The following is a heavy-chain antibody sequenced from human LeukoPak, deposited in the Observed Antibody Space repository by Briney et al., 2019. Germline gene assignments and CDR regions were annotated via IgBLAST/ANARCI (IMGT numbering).Heavy chain of an antibody. Sequence: SETLSLTCTVSGGSIGGYYWSWVRQPPGKGLEYIGYIHYTGSTNYNASLESRVTISVDTSKNQFSLKVSSVTAADTAVYYCARTLDYFDSRSPHASDVWGQGTMVTVSS. J-gene: IGHJ3*01. CDR2: IHYTGST. D-gene: IGHD3-22*01. V-gene: IGHV4-59*08. CDR1: GGSIGGYY. CDR3: ARTLDYFDSRSPHASDV.